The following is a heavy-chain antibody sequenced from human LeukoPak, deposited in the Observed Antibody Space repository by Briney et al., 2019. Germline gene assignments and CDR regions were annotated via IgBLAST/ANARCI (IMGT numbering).Heavy chain of an antibody. CDR1: GFTFGDYA. D-gene: IGHD3-22*01. V-gene: IGHV3-49*04. CDR3: TRGYKWLLA. CDR2: IRSKAYGGTT. J-gene: IGHJ4*02. Sequence: PGRSLRLSCTASGFTFGDYAMSWVRQAPGKGLEWVGFIRSKAYGGTTEYAASVKGRFTISRDDSKSIAYLQMNSLKTEDTAVYYCTRGYKWLLAWGQGTLVTVSS.